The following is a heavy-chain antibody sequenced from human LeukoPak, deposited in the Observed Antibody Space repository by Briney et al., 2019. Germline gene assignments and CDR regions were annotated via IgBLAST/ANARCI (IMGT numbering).Heavy chain of an antibody. Sequence: SETLSLTCTVSGDSISTRSCHWVWIRQPPGKGLEYIGSIFYGGSPYYNSSLESRATISVDTSKNQFSLKLNSVAAADTAVYYCATLGSDAFDIWGQGTMVTVSS. V-gene: IGHV4-39*07. CDR3: ATLGSDAFDI. D-gene: IGHD3-16*01. J-gene: IGHJ3*02. CDR1: GDSISTRSCH. CDR2: IFYGGSP.